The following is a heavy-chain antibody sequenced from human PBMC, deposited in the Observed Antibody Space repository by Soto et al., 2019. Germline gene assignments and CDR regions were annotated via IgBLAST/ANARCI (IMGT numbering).Heavy chain of an antibody. Sequence: QVHLQQWGAGLLKPSETLSLTCAVYGGSFSGYYWSWIRQPPGKGLEWIGEINHSGSTNYNPSLKSRVNISAYTSKNQFSLKLSSVTAADTAVYFCAITYYNFWSGFYRGYYFDFWGQGNLVSVSS. CDR1: GGSFSGYY. CDR2: INHSGST. V-gene: IGHV4-34*01. CDR3: AITYYNFWSGFYRGYYFDF. D-gene: IGHD3-3*01. J-gene: IGHJ4*02.